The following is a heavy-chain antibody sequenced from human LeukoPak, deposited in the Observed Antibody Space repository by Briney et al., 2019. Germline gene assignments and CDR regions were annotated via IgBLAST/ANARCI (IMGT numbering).Heavy chain of an antibody. Sequence: SGRSLRLSCAASGFTFSNHGMHWVRQAPGKGLEWVAVIWYDGSNQYYADSVKGRFTISRDNSKNTLYLQMNSLRAEDTAVYYCANGFVRGAVPGTRYFDLWGHGTLVTVSS. J-gene: IGHJ2*01. CDR1: GFTFSNHG. CDR2: IWYDGSNQ. CDR3: ANGFVRGAVPGTRYFDL. V-gene: IGHV3-33*06. D-gene: IGHD6-19*01.